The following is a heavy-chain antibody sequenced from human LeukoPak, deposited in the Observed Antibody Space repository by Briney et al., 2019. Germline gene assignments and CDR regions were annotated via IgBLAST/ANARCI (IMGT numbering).Heavy chain of an antibody. CDR2: IVGSGGTT. Sequence: GGSLRLSCAASGFTFSTYGMDWVRQAPGKGLEWVSGIVGSGGTTYYADSVKGRFTISRDNAKNSLYLQMNSLRAEDTAVYYCARDASITGTRGALDYWGQGTLVTVSS. CDR1: GFTFSTYG. V-gene: IGHV3-48*04. D-gene: IGHD1-7*01. J-gene: IGHJ4*02. CDR3: ARDASITGTRGALDY.